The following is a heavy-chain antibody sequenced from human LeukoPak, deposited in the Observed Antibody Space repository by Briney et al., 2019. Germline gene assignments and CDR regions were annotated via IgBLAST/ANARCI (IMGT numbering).Heavy chain of an antibody. CDR1: GYTFSDYW. V-gene: IGHV5-51*01. CDR2: IYPGDSDT. J-gene: IGHJ5*02. D-gene: IGHD2-15*01. Sequence: GESLKISCKASGYTFSDYWIGWVRQMPGKGLEWMGIIYPGDSDTRYSPSFQGQVTISADKSISTAYLQWSSLKASDTAMYYCARQGGYCSGGSCYVNWFDPWGQGTLVTVSS. CDR3: ARQGGYCSGGSCYVNWFDP.